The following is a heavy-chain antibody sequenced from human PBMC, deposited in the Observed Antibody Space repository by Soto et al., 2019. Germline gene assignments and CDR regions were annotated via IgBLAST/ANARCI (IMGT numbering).Heavy chain of an antibody. Sequence: QVQLVQSGAEVKKPGASVKVSCKASGYTFTSYGISWVRQAPGQGREWMGWISAYNGNTNYAQKLQGRVTMTTDTSTSTAYMELRSLRSDDTAVYYGARGGMVRGVIITGSWFDPWGQGTLVTVSS. CDR3: ARGGMVRGVIITGSWFDP. J-gene: IGHJ5*02. D-gene: IGHD3-10*01. CDR1: GYTFTSYG. V-gene: IGHV1-18*01. CDR2: ISAYNGNT.